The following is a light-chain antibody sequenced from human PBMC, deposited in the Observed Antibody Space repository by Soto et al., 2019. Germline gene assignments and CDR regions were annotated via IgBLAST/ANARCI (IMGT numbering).Light chain of an antibody. CDR2: LAS. CDR1: QTIDRY. CDR3: QQSYNTPT. Sequence: DIQMTQSPSSVSASVGDRVTITCRASQTIDRYLNWYQQKPGKAPKLLIYLASSLQSGVPSRFSGSASGADFTLTISSLQPEDSATYYCQQSYNTPTFGGGTKVEIK. V-gene: IGKV1-39*01. J-gene: IGKJ4*01.